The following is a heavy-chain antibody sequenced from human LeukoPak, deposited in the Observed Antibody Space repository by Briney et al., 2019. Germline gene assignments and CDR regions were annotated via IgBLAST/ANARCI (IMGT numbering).Heavy chain of an antibody. CDR1: GGSISSYY. CDR3: ARGNDFLTGYSKSRPYYYYMDV. J-gene: IGHJ6*03. CDR2: IYYSGST. Sequence: SETLSLTCTVSGGSISSYYWSWIRQPPGKGLEWIGYIYYSGSTNYNPSLKSRVTISVDTSKNQFSLKLSSVTAADTAVYYCARGNDFLTGYSKSRPYYYYMDVWGKGTTVAVSS. V-gene: IGHV4-59*01. D-gene: IGHD3-9*01.